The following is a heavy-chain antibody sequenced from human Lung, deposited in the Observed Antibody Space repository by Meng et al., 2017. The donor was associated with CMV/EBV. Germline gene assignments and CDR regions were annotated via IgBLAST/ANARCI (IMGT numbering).Heavy chain of an antibody. CDR1: GYSFTSYW. D-gene: IGHD3-22*01. CDR3: ARQYDTRTWDNWLNP. J-gene: IGHJ5*02. V-gene: IGHV5-51*01. Sequence: GESLKISCKGSGYSFTSYWIAWVRQMPGKGLEWMGIIYPGDSDTTYSPSFQGQVTISADNSISTTYLQWSSLRASDTAMYYCARQYDTRTWDNWLNPWGQGXLVTVSS. CDR2: IYPGDSDT.